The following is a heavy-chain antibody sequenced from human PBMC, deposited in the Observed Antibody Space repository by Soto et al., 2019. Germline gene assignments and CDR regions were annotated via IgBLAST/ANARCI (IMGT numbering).Heavy chain of an antibody. V-gene: IGHV4-30-2*03. CDR2: IYHSGST. CDR3: ATYYYDSSGYHY. Sequence: PSETLSLTCTVSGGSIRRRGCSWSLIRQPPGKGLEWIGYIYHSGSTYYNPSLKSRVTISVDTSKNQFSLKLSSVTAADTAVYYCATYYYDSSGYHYWGQGTLVTVSS. J-gene: IGHJ4*02. D-gene: IGHD3-22*01. CDR1: GGSIRRRGCS.